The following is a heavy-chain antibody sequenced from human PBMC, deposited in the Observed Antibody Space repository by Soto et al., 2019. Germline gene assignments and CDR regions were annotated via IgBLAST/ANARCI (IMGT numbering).Heavy chain of an antibody. CDR1: GFTFSSYA. CDR2: ISYDGSNK. V-gene: IGHV3-30-3*01. D-gene: IGHD3-9*01. CDR3: ARDVTGLTGYEDAFDI. J-gene: IGHJ3*02. Sequence: GGSLRLSCAASGFTFSSYAMHWVRQAPGKGLEWVAVISYDGSNKYYADSVKGRFTISRDNSKNTLYLQMNSLRAEDTAVYYCARDVTGLTGYEDAFDIWGQGTMVTVSS.